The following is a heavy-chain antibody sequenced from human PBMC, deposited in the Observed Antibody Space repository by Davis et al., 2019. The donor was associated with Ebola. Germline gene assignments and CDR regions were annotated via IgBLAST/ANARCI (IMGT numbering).Heavy chain of an antibody. D-gene: IGHD6-13*01. CDR1: GFTFSSYA. CDR3: AKGSSSWPDAFDI. J-gene: IGHJ3*02. CDR2: ISGSGGST. V-gene: IGHV3-23*01. Sequence: GESLKISCAASGFTFSSYAMSWVRQAPGKGLEWVSAISGSGGSTYYADSVKGRFTISRDNSKNTLYLQMNSLRAEDTAVYYCAKGSSSWPDAFDIWGQGTMVTVSS.